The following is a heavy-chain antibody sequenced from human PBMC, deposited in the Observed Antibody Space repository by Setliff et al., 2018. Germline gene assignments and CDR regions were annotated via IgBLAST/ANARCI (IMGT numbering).Heavy chain of an antibody. V-gene: IGHV1-46*01. CDR2: INPGGGSA. D-gene: IGHD6-13*01. CDR3: GRAGVAAADRKGLLDH. Sequence: ASVKVSCKASGYSLTRYYMHWVRQAPGQGLEWMGIINPGGGSASYAEKFQGRVTMTSDTSTSTVYLDLSGLTSEDTAVYYCGRAGVAAADRKGLLDHWGQGTLVTVSS. CDR1: GYSLTRYY. J-gene: IGHJ4*02.